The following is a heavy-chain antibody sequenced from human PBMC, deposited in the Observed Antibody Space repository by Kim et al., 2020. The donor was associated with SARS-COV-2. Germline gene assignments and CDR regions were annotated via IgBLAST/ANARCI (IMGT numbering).Heavy chain of an antibody. CDR1: GFSFSNYW. J-gene: IGHJ4*02. V-gene: IGHV3-7*03. CDR2: IKQDGSEK. CDR3: ARGPFEY. Sequence: GGSLRLSCVVSGFSFSNYWMNWVRQAPGKGLEWVANIKQDGSEKYYVDSVKGRFTISRDNAKNSLYLQMNSLRAEDTAVYYCARGPFEYWGQGTLVTVSS.